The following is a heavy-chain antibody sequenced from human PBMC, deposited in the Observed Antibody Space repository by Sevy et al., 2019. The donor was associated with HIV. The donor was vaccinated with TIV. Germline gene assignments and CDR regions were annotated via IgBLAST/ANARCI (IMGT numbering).Heavy chain of an antibody. CDR3: ARDKKGPAGTLNDY. V-gene: IGHV3-7*01. J-gene: IGHJ4*02. CDR2: IKQDGSEK. Sequence: GGSLRLSCAASGFTFSSYWMSWVRQAPGKGLEWVANIKQDGSEKYYVDSVKGRFTISRDNAKNLLYLQMNSLRAEDTAVYYCARDKKGPAGTLNDYWGQGTLVTVSS. D-gene: IGHD2-2*01. CDR1: GFTFSSYW.